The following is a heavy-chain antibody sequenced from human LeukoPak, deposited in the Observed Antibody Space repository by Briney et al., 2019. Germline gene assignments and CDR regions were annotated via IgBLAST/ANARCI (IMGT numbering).Heavy chain of an antibody. V-gene: IGHV4-39*07. CDR3: ARDLVSDAFDI. J-gene: IGHJ3*02. D-gene: IGHD2-8*01. Sequence: SETLSLTCTVSGGSISSGGYYWSWIRQPPGKGLEWIGSIYHSGSTYYNPSLKSRVTISVDTSKNQFSLKLSSVTAADTAVYYCARDLVSDAFDIWGQGTMVTVSS. CDR2: IYHSGST. CDR1: GGSISSGGYY.